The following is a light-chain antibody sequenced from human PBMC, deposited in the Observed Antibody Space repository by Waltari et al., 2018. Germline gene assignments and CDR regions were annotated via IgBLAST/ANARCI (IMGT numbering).Light chain of an antibody. CDR1: QSVTRW. V-gene: IGKV1-5*03. J-gene: IGKJ1*01. Sequence: DIQMTQYPSTLSASVGDRVTITCRASQSVTRWLAWYQQKPGKAPKVLIYKASNVESGVPSRCRGSGYGTEFTLTIRSRQPDDFARYYCQQYDVYPGTLGQGTKVELK. CDR2: KAS. CDR3: QQYDVYPGT.